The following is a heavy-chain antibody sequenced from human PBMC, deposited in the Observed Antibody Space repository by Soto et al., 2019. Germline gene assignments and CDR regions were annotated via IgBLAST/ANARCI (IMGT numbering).Heavy chain of an antibody. CDR2: ISYDGTNK. Sequence: QVQLVESGGGVVQPGRSLRLSCAASGFTFSSYAMHWVRQAPGKGLEWVTVISYDGTNKYYADSVKGRFTISRDNSKNTRYLQMNSLRPEDTAVYYCARGPTLTHEDYWGQGTLVTVSS. CDR1: GFTFSSYA. CDR3: ARGPTLTHEDY. V-gene: IGHV3-30-3*01. D-gene: IGHD4-4*01. J-gene: IGHJ4*02.